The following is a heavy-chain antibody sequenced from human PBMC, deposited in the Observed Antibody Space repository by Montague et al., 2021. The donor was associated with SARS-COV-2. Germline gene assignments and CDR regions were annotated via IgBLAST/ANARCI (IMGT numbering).Heavy chain of an antibody. V-gene: IGHV4-4*07. J-gene: IGHJ6*02. D-gene: IGHD3-16*01. CDR3: ARNPGEYYGMDV. CDR2: IYSSGSI. CDR1: GGSISNYY. Sequence: SETLSLTCNVSGGSISNYYWSWIRQPAGKGLEWIGRIYSSGSINYNPSLSARITLSVDTSKNQLSLWLNSVTAADTAVYYCARNPGEYYGMDVWGHGTTVTVSS.